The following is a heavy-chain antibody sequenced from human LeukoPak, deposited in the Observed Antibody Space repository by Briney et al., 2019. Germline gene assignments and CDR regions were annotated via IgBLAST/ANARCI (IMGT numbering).Heavy chain of an antibody. V-gene: IGHV4-34*01. D-gene: IGHD3-10*01. Sequence: WSWIRQPPGKGLEWIGEINRSVSTIYNPSLKSRVTISRDTSKSQFSLKVSSLTAADTAVHYCARDTKAYGSESYNAMDIWGQGTMVTVSS. CDR2: INRSVST. J-gene: IGHJ3*02. CDR3: ARDTKAYGSESYNAMDI.